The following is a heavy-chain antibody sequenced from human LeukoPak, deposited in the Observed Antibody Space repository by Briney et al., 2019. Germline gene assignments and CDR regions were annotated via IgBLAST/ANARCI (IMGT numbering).Heavy chain of an antibody. Sequence: SETLSLTCTVSGGSISSYYWSWIRQPAGKGLEWIGRIYTSGSTNYNPSLKSRVTMSVDTSKNQFSLKLSSVTAADTAVYYCARDPGYSSSSEYFDYWGQGTLVTVSS. J-gene: IGHJ4*02. V-gene: IGHV4-4*07. CDR1: GGSISSYY. CDR2: IYTSGST. D-gene: IGHD6-13*01. CDR3: ARDPGYSSSSEYFDY.